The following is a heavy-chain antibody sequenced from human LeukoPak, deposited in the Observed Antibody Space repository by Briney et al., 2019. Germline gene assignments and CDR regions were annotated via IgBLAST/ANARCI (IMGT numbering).Heavy chain of an antibody. CDR2: ISPNSGGT. Sequence: GASVKVSCKASGYTLTSYGISWLRQAPGQGLEWMGWISPNSGGTNYAQKFQGRVTMTRDTSISTAYLELSRLRSDDTAVYYCARAPPFTIPDVWGQGTTVTVSS. J-gene: IGHJ6*02. D-gene: IGHD3-9*01. V-gene: IGHV1-2*02. CDR3: ARAPPFTIPDV. CDR1: GYTLTSYG.